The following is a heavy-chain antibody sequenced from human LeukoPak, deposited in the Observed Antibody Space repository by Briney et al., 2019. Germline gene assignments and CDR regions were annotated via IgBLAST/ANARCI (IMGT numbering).Heavy chain of an antibody. CDR2: ISAYNGNT. Sequence: ASVTVSCKASGYTFTIYGISWVRQAPGQGLEWMGWISAYNGNTNYAQKLQGRVTMTTDTSTSTAYMELRSLRSDDTAVYYCARVGYSYGYPAYYGMDVWGQGTTVTVSS. D-gene: IGHD5-18*01. J-gene: IGHJ6*02. CDR1: GYTFTIYG. V-gene: IGHV1-18*01. CDR3: ARVGYSYGYPAYYGMDV.